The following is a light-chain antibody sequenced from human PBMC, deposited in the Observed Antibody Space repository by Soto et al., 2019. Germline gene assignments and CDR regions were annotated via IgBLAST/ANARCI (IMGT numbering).Light chain of an antibody. Sequence: DVVMTQSPLSLPVTLGQPASISCRSSQSLVYSDGNTYLNWFQQRPGQSPRRLIYKVSNRDSGVPDRFSGSGAGTDFTLKISRVEAEDVGVYYCMQGTHWPRPVITFGQGTKLEIK. V-gene: IGKV2-30*01. CDR2: KVS. J-gene: IGKJ2*01. CDR3: MQGTHWPRPVIT. CDR1: QSLVYSDGNTY.